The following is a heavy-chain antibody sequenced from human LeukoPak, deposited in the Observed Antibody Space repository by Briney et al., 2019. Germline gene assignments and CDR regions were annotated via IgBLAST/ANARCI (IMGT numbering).Heavy chain of an antibody. CDR1: GGSISSYY. Sequence: SETLSLTCTVSGGSISSYYWSWIRKPAGKGLEWIGRIYTSGSTNYSPSLKSRVTISVDKSKNQFSLKLSSVTAADTAVYYCARGPYGTPDWFDPWGQGTLVTVSS. CDR2: IYTSGST. D-gene: IGHD1-26*01. V-gene: IGHV4-4*07. CDR3: ARGPYGTPDWFDP. J-gene: IGHJ5*02.